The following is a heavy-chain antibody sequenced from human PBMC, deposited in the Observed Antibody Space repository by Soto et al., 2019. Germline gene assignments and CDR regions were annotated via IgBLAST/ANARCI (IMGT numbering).Heavy chain of an antibody. CDR2: ISYDGSNK. CDR3: ARTGHLFDY. J-gene: IGHJ4*02. V-gene: IGHV3-30*03. CDR1: GFTFSSYG. Sequence: PGGSLRLSCAASGFTFSSYGMHWVRQAPGKGLEWVAVISYDGSNKYYADSVKGRFTISRDNSKNTLYLQMNSLRAEDTAVYYCARTGHLFDYWGQGISVTVSS.